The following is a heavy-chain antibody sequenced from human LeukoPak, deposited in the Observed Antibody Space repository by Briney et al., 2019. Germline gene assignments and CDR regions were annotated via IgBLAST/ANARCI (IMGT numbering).Heavy chain of an antibody. CDR3: ARGTRPWRGSDY. Sequence: GASVKVSCKASGYTFTSYDINWVRQATGQGVEWMGWMNPNSGNTGYAQKFQGRVTMTRNTSTSTAYMELSSLRSEDTAVYYCARGTRPWRGSDYWGQGTLVTVSS. CDR2: MNPNSGNT. CDR1: GYTFTSYD. V-gene: IGHV1-8*01. D-gene: IGHD3-16*01. J-gene: IGHJ4*02.